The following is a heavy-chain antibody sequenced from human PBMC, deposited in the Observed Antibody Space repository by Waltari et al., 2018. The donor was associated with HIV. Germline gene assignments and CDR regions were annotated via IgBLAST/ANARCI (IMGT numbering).Heavy chain of an antibody. CDR2: IVPIYEEA. V-gene: IGHV1-69*14. CDR3: ARSTEQWSSDIATVEVFFDV. CDR1: GGPFSYYT. D-gene: IGHD6-19*01. Sequence: QVQLVQSGAEVKSPGSSVKVSCKASGGPFSYYTIRWRRQVPGQGPGWMGWIVPIYEEANNAEKFQERLKINADKSTSTLFMDFTNLRSEDTAVYFCARSTEQWSSDIATVEVFFDVWGQGTLVTVS. J-gene: IGHJ4*02.